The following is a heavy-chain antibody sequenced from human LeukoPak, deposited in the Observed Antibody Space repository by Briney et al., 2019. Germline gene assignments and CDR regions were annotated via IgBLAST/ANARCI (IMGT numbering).Heavy chain of an antibody. J-gene: IGHJ4*02. CDR2: IIPIFGTA. Sequence: SVKVSCKASGGTLSSYAISWVRQAPGQGLEWMGGIIPIFGTANYAQKFQGRVTITTDESTSTAYIELSSLRSEDTAVYYCARDVNPHTYYYDSSGYYPQVGFDYWGQGTLVTVSS. D-gene: IGHD3-22*01. CDR3: ARDVNPHTYYYDSSGYYPQVGFDY. V-gene: IGHV1-69*05. CDR1: GGTLSSYA.